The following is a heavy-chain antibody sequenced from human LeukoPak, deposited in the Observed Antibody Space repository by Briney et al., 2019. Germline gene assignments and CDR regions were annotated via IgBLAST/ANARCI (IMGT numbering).Heavy chain of an antibody. V-gene: IGHV1-24*01. J-gene: IGHJ4*02. D-gene: IGHD3-10*01. Sequence: ASVKVSCKASGYTFTGYYMHWVRQAPGKGLEWMGGFDPEDGETIYAQKFQGRVTMTEDTSTDTAYMELSSLRSEDTAVYYCATGGSGFGVNTGYYFDYWGQGTLVTVSS. CDR3: ATGGSGFGVNTGYYFDY. CDR1: GYTFTGYY. CDR2: FDPEDGET.